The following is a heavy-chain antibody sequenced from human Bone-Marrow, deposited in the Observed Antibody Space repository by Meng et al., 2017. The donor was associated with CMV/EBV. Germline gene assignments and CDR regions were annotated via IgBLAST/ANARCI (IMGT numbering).Heavy chain of an antibody. Sequence: GSLRLSCAASGFSFSSYSMNWVRQAPGKGLEWVSSISSSSSYIYYADSVKGRFTISRANAKNSLYLQMNSLGAEDTAVYYGARRSRSTSRKGGNWFDPWGQGTLVTVSS. CDR2: ISSSSSYI. CDR3: ARRSRSTSRKGGNWFDP. V-gene: IGHV3-21*01. J-gene: IGHJ5*02. D-gene: IGHD2-2*01. CDR1: GFSFSSYS.